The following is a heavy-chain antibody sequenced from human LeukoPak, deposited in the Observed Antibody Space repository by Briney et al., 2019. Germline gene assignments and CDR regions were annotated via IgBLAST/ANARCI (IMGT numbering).Heavy chain of an antibody. J-gene: IGHJ4*02. CDR1: GYTFTTSA. D-gene: IGHD6-13*01. V-gene: IGHV1-3*01. Sequence: ASVKVSCKASGYTFTTSAMHWVRQAPGQRLEWMGWINAGNGNTKYSQKFQARVTITRDTSASTAYMELSSLRSEDTAVYYSARDPIGSRWPYYFDYWGQGTLVTVSS. CDR3: ARDPIGSRWPYYFDY. CDR2: INAGNGNT.